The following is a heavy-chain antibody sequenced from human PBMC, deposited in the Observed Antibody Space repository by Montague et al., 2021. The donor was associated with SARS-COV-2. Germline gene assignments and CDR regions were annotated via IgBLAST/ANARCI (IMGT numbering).Heavy chain of an antibody. Sequence: CAISGDSVSRNSAAWNWIRQSPSRGLEWLGRSYYRSKWYNDYAVSVKSRITINPDTSKNQISLQLNSVTPEDTAVYCCARTSASSDYWGQGTLVTVSS. CDR3: ARTSASSDY. V-gene: IGHV6-1*01. D-gene: IGHD1-26*01. CDR2: SYYRSKWYN. J-gene: IGHJ4*02. CDR1: GDSVSRNSAA.